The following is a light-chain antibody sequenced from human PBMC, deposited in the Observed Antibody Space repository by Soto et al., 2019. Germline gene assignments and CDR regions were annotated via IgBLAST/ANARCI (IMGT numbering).Light chain of an antibody. Sequence: QSVLTQPPSASGSPGQSVTISCTGTSSDVGGHNYVSWYQQHPGKAPKLLIYDVIKRPSGVPHRFSGSKTGNTASLTVSGLQAEDEGDYYCTSFAPGRIYVFGSGTKVTV. J-gene: IGLJ1*01. CDR1: SSDVGGHNY. V-gene: IGLV2-8*01. CDR3: TSFAPGRIYV. CDR2: DVI.